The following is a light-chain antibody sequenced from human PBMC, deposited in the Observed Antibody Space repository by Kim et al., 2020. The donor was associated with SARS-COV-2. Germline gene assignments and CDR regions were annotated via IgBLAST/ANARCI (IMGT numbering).Light chain of an antibody. CDR3: GADHGSGSNFVWV. Sequence: CTLSSGYSNYKVDWYRQRPGKGPRFVMRVGTGGIVGSKGDRIPDRFSVLGSGLNRYLTIKNIQEEDESDYHCGADHGSGSNFVWVFGGGTQLTVL. V-gene: IGLV9-49*01. J-gene: IGLJ3*02. CDR1: SGYSNYK. CDR2: VGTGGIVG.